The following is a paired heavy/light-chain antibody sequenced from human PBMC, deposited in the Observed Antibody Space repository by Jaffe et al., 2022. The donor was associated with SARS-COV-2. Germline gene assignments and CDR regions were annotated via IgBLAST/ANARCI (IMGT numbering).Heavy chain of an antibody. J-gene: IGHJ4*02. V-gene: IGHV3-73*01. CDR2: IRTKANNYAT. Sequence: EVQLVESGGGLVQPGGSLKLSCAASGFIFSGSALNWVRQASGKGLEWVGRIRTKANNYATVYAASVKGRFTISRDDSKNTAYLQMNSLKTEDTAVYYCTSRGDYGDNWGQGTLVTVSS. CDR1: GFIFSGSA. CDR3: TSRGDYGDN.
Light chain of an antibody. J-gene: IGLJ2*01. CDR3: VLYMSSGISV. Sequence: QTVVTQEPSFSVSPGGTVTLTCGLSSGSVSTNHYPSWYQQTPGQAPRTLVYNTNTRSSGVPDRFSGSILGNKAALTITGAQADDESDYYCVLYMSSGISVFGGGTKLTVL. CDR2: NTN. CDR1: SGSVSTNHY. V-gene: IGLV8-61*01.